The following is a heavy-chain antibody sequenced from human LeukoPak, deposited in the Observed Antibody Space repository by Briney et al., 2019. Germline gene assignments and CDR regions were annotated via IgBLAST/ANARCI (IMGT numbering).Heavy chain of an antibody. CDR2: IPYDGSNK. CDR3: SKGSLYYSMDV. V-gene: IGHV3-30*18. D-gene: IGHD2-15*01. Sequence: GGSLRLSCAASGFTFSSYGMHWVRQAPGKGLEWVAVIPYDGSNKYYADSVKGRFTISRDNSKNTLYLQMNSLRAEDTAVYYCSKGSLYYSMDVWGQGTTVTVSS. CDR1: GFTFSSYG. J-gene: IGHJ6*02.